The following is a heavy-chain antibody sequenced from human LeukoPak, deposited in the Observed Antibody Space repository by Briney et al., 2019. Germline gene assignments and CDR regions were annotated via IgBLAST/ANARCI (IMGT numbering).Heavy chain of an antibody. D-gene: IGHD5-12*01. CDR3: AKDIWGDSGYPPSGY. Sequence: PGGSLRLSCAASGFTFSSYAMSWVRQAPGKGLEWVSAISGSGGSTYYADSIKGRFTISRANTKNTLYLQMNSLRAEATATYQCAKDIWGDSGYPPSGYWGQGTLVTVSS. CDR2: ISGSGGST. V-gene: IGHV3-23*01. J-gene: IGHJ4*02. CDR1: GFTFSSYA.